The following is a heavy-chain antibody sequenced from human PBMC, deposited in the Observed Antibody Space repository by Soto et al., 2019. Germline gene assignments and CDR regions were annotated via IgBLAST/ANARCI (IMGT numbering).Heavy chain of an antibody. V-gene: IGHV4-59*01. CDR3: ARTXSDGTTTRSMSYYYGMDV. Sequence: PSETLSLTCTVSGGSISSYYWSWIRQPPGKGLEWIGYIYYSGSTNYNPSLKSRVTISVDTSKNQFSLKLSSVTAADTAVYYCARTXSDGTTTRSMSYYYGMDVWGQGTTVTVSS. CDR2: IYYSGST. D-gene: IGHD4-17*01. CDR1: GGSISSYY. J-gene: IGHJ6*02.